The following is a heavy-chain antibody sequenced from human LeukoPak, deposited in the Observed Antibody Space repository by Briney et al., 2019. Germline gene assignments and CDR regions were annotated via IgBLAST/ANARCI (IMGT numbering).Heavy chain of an antibody. CDR2: ISGSGGST. J-gene: IGHJ4*02. Sequence: GGSLRLSCAASGFTFSSYEMNWVRQAPGKGRECVSAISGSGGSTYYADSVKGRFTISRDNSKNTQSLQMNSLRAEDTAVYYCLGYCSGGNCYSGGYWGQGTLVTVSS. CDR3: LGYCSGGNCYSGGY. CDR1: GFTFSSYE. D-gene: IGHD2-15*01. V-gene: IGHV3-23*01.